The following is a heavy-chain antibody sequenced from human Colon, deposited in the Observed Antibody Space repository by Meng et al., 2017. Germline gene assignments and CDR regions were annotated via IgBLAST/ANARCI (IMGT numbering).Heavy chain of an antibody. CDR1: GASMSSYY. J-gene: IGHJ4*02. Sequence: QLQLQELGPGLGKPSETLSLTCTVSGASMSSYYWGWIRQSPEKGLQWIGSIYSSGRTYYNPSLTSRVTISVDTSKNQISLNLSSATAADTAVYYCTKPLGYSGYVLFWGQGKLVTVSS. D-gene: IGHD5-12*01. CDR3: TKPLGYSGYVLF. CDR2: IYSSGRT. V-gene: IGHV4-39*07.